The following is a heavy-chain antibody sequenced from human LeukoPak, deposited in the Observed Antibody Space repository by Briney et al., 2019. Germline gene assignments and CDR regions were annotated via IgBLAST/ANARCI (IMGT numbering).Heavy chain of an antibody. D-gene: IGHD2-21*01. CDR2: IYASGST. Sequence: SETLSLTCTVSGGSISSYYWSWIRQPPGKGLEWIGYIYASGSTNYNPSLKSRVTMAVDTSKNQFSLKLSSVTAADTAVYYCAREVASLDYWGQGTLVTVSS. V-gene: IGHV4-59*12. J-gene: IGHJ4*02. CDR1: GGSISSYY. CDR3: AREVASLDY.